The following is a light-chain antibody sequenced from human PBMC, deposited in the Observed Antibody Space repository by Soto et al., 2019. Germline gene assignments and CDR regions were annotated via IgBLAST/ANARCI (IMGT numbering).Light chain of an antibody. CDR3: QQYITAPET. CDR2: GAS. Sequence: EIVLTQSPGTLSLSPGERATLSCRASQSVSSNYLAWYQQKPGQAPRLLIYGASSRATGTPDRFSGSGSGTDFTLTISRLETEDFAVYHCQQYITAPETFGQGTKVDIK. J-gene: IGKJ1*01. V-gene: IGKV3-20*01. CDR1: QSVSSNY.